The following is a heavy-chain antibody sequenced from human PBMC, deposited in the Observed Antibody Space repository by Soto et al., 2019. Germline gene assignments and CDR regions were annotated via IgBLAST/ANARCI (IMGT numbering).Heavy chain of an antibody. CDR2: IYYSGST. D-gene: IGHD1-26*01. CDR3: AREKRIVEATEFDY. V-gene: IGHV4-61*01. Sequence: SETLSLTCTVSGGSVSSGSYYWSWIRQPPGKGLEWIGYIYYSGSTNYNPSLKSRVTISVDTSKNQSSLKLSSVTAADTAVYYCAREKRIVEATEFDYCGQGTLVTVSS. J-gene: IGHJ4*02. CDR1: GGSVSSGSYY.